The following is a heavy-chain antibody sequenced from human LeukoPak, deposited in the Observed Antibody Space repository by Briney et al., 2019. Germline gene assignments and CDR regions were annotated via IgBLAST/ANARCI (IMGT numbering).Heavy chain of an antibody. Sequence: PRGSLRLSCAASGFKFDDYSMHWVRQAPGKGLEWVANIRQDGSEKYYVDSVKGRFTISRDNAKNSLYLQMNSLRAEDTAVYYCAKYYDILTGYWGFDYWGQGTLVTVSS. CDR2: IRQDGSEK. V-gene: IGHV3-7*01. J-gene: IGHJ4*02. CDR3: AKYYDILTGYWGFDY. D-gene: IGHD3-9*01. CDR1: GFKFDDYS.